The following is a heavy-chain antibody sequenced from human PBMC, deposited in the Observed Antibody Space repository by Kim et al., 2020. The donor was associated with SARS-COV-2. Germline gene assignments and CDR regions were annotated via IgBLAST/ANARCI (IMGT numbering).Heavy chain of an antibody. CDR2: IWYDGSNK. CDR1: GFTFSSYG. J-gene: IGHJ6*02. V-gene: IGHV3-33*01. CDR3: ASVGSSGQEGSYGMDV. D-gene: IGHD6-19*01. Sequence: GGSLRLSCAASGFTFSSYGMHWVRQAPGKGLEWVAVIWYDGSNKYYADSVKGRLTISRDNSKNTLYLQMNSLRAEDTAVYYCASVGSSGQEGSYGMDVWGHGTTVTLSS.